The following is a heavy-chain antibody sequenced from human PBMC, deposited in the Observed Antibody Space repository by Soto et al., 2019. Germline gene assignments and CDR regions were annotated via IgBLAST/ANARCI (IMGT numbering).Heavy chain of an antibody. CDR3: ARTWDDSSGSYYFDY. Sequence: HPGGSLRLSCAASGFTFSSYGMHWVRQAPGKGLEWVAVIWYDGSNKYYADSVKGRFTISRDNSKNTLYLQMNSLRAEDTAVYYCARTWDDSSGSYYFDYWGQGTLVTVSS. J-gene: IGHJ4*02. D-gene: IGHD3-22*01. CDR1: GFTFSSYG. V-gene: IGHV3-33*01. CDR2: IWYDGSNK.